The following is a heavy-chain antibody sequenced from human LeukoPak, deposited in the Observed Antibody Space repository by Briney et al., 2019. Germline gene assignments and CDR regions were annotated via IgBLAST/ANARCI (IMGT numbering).Heavy chain of an antibody. V-gene: IGHV3-21*01. J-gene: IGHJ4*02. Sequence: GGSLRLSCAASGFTFSSYSMNWVRQALEEGLEWVSSISSSSSYIYYADSVKGRFTISRDNAKNSLYLQMNSLRAEDTAVYYCARGRIYVDYWGQGTLVTVSS. CDR3: ARGRIYVDY. CDR1: GFTFSSYS. CDR2: ISSSSSYI. D-gene: IGHD2/OR15-2a*01.